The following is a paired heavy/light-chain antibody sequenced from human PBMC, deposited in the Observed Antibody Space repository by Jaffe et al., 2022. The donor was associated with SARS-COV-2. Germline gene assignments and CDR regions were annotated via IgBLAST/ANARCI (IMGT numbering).Heavy chain of an antibody. J-gene: IGHJ3*02. V-gene: IGHV3-23*01. CDR2: ISGSGGST. D-gene: IGHD2-2*02. Sequence: EVQLLESGGGLVQPGGSLRLSCAASGFTFSSYAMSWVRQAPGKGLEWVSAISGSGGSTYYADSVKGRFTISRDNSKNTLYLQMNSLRAEDTAVYYCAKGGAFVVVPAAISWAPADAFDIWGQGTMVTVSS. CDR1: GFTFSSYA. CDR3: AKGGAFVVVPAAISWAPADAFDI.
Light chain of an antibody. J-gene: IGKJ1*01. CDR3: LQHNSYPLT. CDR2: AAS. V-gene: IGKV1-17*01. CDR1: QGIRND. Sequence: DIQMTQSPSSLSASVGDRVTITCRASQGIRNDLGWYQQKPGKAPKRLIYAASSLQSGVPSRFSGSGSGTEFTLTISSLQPEDFATYYCLQHNSYPLTFGQGTKVEIK.